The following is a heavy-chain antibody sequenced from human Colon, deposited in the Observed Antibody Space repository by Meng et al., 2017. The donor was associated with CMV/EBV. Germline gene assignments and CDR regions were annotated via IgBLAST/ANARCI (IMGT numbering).Heavy chain of an antibody. CDR3: ASDPRRRDFWSGYPRDYYYYGMDV. CDR1: EFTVSSNY. CDR2: IYSGGST. V-gene: IGHV3-66*02. D-gene: IGHD3-3*01. J-gene: IGHJ6*02. Sequence: GRSLRLSCAASEFTVSSNYMSWVRQAPGKGLEWVSVIYSGGSTYYADSVKGRVTISTDNSKNTLYLQMNSLRAEDTAVYYCASDPRRRDFWSGYPRDYYYYGMDVWGQGTTVTVSS.